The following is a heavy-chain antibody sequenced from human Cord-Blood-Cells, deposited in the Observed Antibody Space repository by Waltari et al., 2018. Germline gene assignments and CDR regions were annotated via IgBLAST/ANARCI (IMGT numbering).Heavy chain of an antibody. D-gene: IGHD3-16*01. CDR2: IKQDGSEK. CDR1: GLTFSSYW. J-gene: IGHJ4*02. Sequence: EVQLVESGGGLVQPGGPLRLYCAASGLTFSSYWMSWVRQAPGKGLEWVANIKQDGSEKYYVDSVKGRFTISRDNAKNSLYLQMNSLRDEDTAVYYCAREGVVGGGFDYWGQGTLVTVSS. V-gene: IGHV3-7*01. CDR3: AREGVVGGGFDY.